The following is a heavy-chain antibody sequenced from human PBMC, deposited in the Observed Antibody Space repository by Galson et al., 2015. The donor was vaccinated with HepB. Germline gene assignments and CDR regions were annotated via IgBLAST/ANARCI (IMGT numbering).Heavy chain of an antibody. CDR3: ARHEMGPNTPFSF. D-gene: IGHD5-24*01. Sequence: LSLTCTVSGGSISSSTYYWGWIRQPPGTGLEWIGTIYYNGNTYYNPSLKSRVTISVDTSKNQFSLKLSSVTAADTAVYYCARHEMGPNTPFSFWGQGTLVTVSS. J-gene: IGHJ4*02. CDR1: GGSISSSTYY. V-gene: IGHV4-39*01. CDR2: IYYNGNT.